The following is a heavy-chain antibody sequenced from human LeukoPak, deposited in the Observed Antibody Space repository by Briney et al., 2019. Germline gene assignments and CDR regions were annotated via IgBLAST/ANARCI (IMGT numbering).Heavy chain of an antibody. Sequence: SVKVSCKASGGTFSSYAISWVRQAPGQGLEWMGRIIPIFGTANYAQKFQGRVTITTDESTSTAYMELSSLRSEDTAVYYCARDNPPALYSSGWYGNQGDYRGQGTLVTVSS. CDR2: IIPIFGTA. CDR1: GGTFSSYA. CDR3: ARDNPPALYSSGWYGNQGDY. D-gene: IGHD6-19*01. V-gene: IGHV1-69*05. J-gene: IGHJ4*02.